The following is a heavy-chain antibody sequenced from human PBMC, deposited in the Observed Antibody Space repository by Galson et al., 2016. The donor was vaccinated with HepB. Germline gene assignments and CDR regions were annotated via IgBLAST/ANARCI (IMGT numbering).Heavy chain of an antibody. CDR3: VRDISIGWFWFDP. J-gene: IGHJ5*02. CDR2: ISSSGDFI. Sequence: SLRLSCAASGFTFNDYSMNWVRQAPGKGLEWVSSISSSGDFIYLADSVKGRFTISRDNANNSLHLQMNSLRDEDTAVYYCVRDISIGWFWFDPWGQGTLVTVSS. D-gene: IGHD6-19*01. V-gene: IGHV3-21*01. CDR1: GFTFNDYS.